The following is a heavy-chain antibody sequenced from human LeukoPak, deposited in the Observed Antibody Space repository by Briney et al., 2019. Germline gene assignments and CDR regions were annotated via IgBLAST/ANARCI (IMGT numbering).Heavy chain of an antibody. V-gene: IGHV3-23*01. CDR2: ISGGGYNT. Sequence: EGSLRLSCAASGFTFSNYAMSWVRQAPGKGLEWVSAISGGGYNTYYADSVKGRFTMSRDNSKNTLFLQMNSLRAEDTAVYYCAKDRSLDGGNSNGYFDSWGQGTLVTVSS. CDR3: AKDRSLDGGNSNGYFDS. D-gene: IGHD4-23*01. J-gene: IGHJ4*02. CDR1: GFTFSNYA.